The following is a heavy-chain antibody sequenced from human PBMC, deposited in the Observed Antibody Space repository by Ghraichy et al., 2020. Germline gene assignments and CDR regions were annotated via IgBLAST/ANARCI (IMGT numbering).Heavy chain of an antibody. Sequence: SETLSLTCSVSGDSISSYYWSWIRQPAGKGLEWIGRIDPRGKTNNNPSLNSRVTLSLDTSKNHFYLRLNSVTAADTAVYYCTRDGSMGARGDAFDIWGQGSICTVSS. D-gene: IGHD4/OR15-4a*01. V-gene: IGHV4-4*07. CDR2: IDPRGKT. CDR3: TRDGSMGARGDAFDI. CDR1: GDSISSYY. J-gene: IGHJ3*02.